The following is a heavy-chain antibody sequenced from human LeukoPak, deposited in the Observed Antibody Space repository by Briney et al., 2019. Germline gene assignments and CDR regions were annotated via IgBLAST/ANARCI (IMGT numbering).Heavy chain of an antibody. D-gene: IGHD6-6*01. J-gene: IGHJ4*02. V-gene: IGHV4-39*07. CDR1: GGSISSTSYY. CDR3: ARAARPRGSRYYFDY. CDR2: TYYSGST. Sequence: SEILSLTCTVSGGSISSTSYYWGWIRQPPGKGLEWLGSTYYSGSTYYNPSLKSRVTMSVGTSKNQFSLKLSSVTAADTAVYYCARAARPRGSRYYFDYWGQGTLVTVSS.